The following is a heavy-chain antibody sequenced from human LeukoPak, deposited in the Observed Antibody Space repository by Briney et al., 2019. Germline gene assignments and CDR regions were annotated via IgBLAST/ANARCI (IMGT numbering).Heavy chain of an antibody. CDR1: GFTFRSYG. CDR2: TRYDGNNK. J-gene: IGHJ4*02. D-gene: IGHD3-22*01. V-gene: IGHV3-30*02. Sequence: GGSLRLSCAASGFTFRSYGMHWVRQAPGKGLEWVAFTRYDGNNKYYADSVKGRFTISRDNSKNTVYLQMNSLRAEDTAVYYCAKDPTHFRVWDDYDNTRLNYWGQGTLVTVSS. CDR3: AKDPTHFRVWDDYDNTRLNY.